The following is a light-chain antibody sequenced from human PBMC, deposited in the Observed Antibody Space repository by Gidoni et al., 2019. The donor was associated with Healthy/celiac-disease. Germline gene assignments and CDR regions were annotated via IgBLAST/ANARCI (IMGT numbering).Light chain of an antibody. J-gene: IGKJ4*01. CDR1: QSVSSY. Sequence: EIVLTQYPATLSLSPGERATLSCRASQSVSSYLAWYQQKPGQAPRLLIYDASNRATGIPARFSGSGSGTDFTLTISSLEPEDFAVYYCQQRSNWPGTFGGGTKVEIK. CDR2: DAS. CDR3: QQRSNWPGT. V-gene: IGKV3-11*01.